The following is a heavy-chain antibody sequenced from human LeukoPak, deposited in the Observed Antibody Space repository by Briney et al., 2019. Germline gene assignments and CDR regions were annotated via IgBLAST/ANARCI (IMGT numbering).Heavy chain of an antibody. J-gene: IGHJ5*02. D-gene: IGHD1-26*01. CDR3: ARYSGSYNWFDP. V-gene: IGHV4-61*02. Sequence: NPSQTLSLTCTVSGGSISSGSYYWSWIRQPAGKGLEWIGRIYTSGSTNYNPSLKSRVTISVGTSKNQFSLKLSSVTAADTAVYYCARYSGSYNWFDPWGQGTLVTVSS. CDR1: GGSISSGSYY. CDR2: IYTSGST.